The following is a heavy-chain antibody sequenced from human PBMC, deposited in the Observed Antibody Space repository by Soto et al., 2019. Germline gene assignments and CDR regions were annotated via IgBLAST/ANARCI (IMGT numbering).Heavy chain of an antibody. CDR2: ISAYKGET. D-gene: IGHD2-21*02. J-gene: IGHJ3*02. CDR1: GYTFTSYG. Sequence: QVQLVQSGAEVKKPGASVKVSCKASGYTFTSYGVSWVRQAPGQGLEWMGWISAYKGETNYAQKLRGRVTMTTDTSTNTVYMELRSLRSDDTAVYYCASVILYCGGDCYEETFDIWGQGTMVTVSS. V-gene: IGHV1-18*01. CDR3: ASVILYCGGDCYEETFDI.